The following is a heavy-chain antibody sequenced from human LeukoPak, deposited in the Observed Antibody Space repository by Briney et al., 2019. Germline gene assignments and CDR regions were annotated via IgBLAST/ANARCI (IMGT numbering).Heavy chain of an antibody. CDR1: GFTFRNHA. V-gene: IGHV3-21*01. D-gene: IGHD4-17*01. CDR2: ITYSSRYI. J-gene: IGHJ4*02. CDR3: ARVSRDYGDLDS. Sequence: PGGSLRLSCAASGFTFRNHAMNWVRQAPGKGLEWVSSITYSSRYIYYADSVKGRFISSRDNTQNSLYLQMNSLRAEDTAVYYCARVSRDYGDLDSWGQGTLVTVSS.